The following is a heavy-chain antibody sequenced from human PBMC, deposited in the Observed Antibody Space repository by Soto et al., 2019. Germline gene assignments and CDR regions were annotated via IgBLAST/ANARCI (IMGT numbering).Heavy chain of an antibody. J-gene: IGHJ4*02. V-gene: IGHV3-33*01. CDR1: GFTFSTYG. CDR2: IWSDRTNK. Sequence: QVQLVESGGGVVQPGGSLRLSCAASGFTFSTYGTHWVRQPPGKGLEWVAVIWSDRTNKGYADSVKGRFTISRDNSKNTLFLQMNSLRAEDTAMYYCATNRGASPFDHWGQGTLVTVSS. CDR3: ATNRGASPFDH.